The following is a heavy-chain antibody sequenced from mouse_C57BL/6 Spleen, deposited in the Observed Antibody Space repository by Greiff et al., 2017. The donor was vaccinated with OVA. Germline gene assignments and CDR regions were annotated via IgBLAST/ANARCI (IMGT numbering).Heavy chain of an antibody. D-gene: IGHD1-1*02. Sequence: QVQLKQSGAELVRPGTSVKVSCKASGYAFTNYLIEWVKQRPGQGLEWIGVINPGSGGTNYNEKFKGKATLTADKSSSTAYMQLSSLTSEDSAVYFCARSGGSYYFDYWGLGTTLTVSS. J-gene: IGHJ2*01. CDR1: GYAFTNYL. V-gene: IGHV1-54*01. CDR3: ARSGGSYYFDY. CDR2: INPGSGGT.